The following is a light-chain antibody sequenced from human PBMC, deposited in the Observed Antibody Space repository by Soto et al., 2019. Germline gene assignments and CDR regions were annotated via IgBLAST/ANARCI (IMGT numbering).Light chain of an antibody. V-gene: IGLV1-36*01. CDR2: YDD. CDR3: SAWDDSVNGPV. J-gene: IGLJ2*01. Sequence: QPVLTQPPSVSAAPRQRVTISCSGSSSNIGNHAVNWYQQLPGKAPKLLIYYDDLVPSGVSDRFSGSRSGTSASLAIRGLQPEDEADYYCSAWDDSVNGPVFGGGTKVTVL. CDR1: SSNIGNHA.